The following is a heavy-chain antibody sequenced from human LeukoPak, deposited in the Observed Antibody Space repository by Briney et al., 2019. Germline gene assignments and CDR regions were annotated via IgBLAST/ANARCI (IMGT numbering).Heavy chain of an antibody. CDR1: GLTFGDYA. CDR2: IRSKAYGGTT. V-gene: IGHV3-49*04. Sequence: GGSLRLSCTASGLTFGDYAMSWVRQAPGKGLEWVGFIRSKAYGGTTEYAASVKGRFTISRDDSKSIAYLQMNSLKTEDTAVYYCTRVGPVGATPFYYYYGMDVWGQGTTVTVSS. D-gene: IGHD1-26*01. J-gene: IGHJ6*02. CDR3: TRVGPVGATPFYYYYGMDV.